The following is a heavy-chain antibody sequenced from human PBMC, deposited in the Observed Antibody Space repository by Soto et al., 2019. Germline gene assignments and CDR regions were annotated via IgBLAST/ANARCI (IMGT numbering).Heavy chain of an antibody. CDR1: GITFRNYG. V-gene: IGHV3-23*01. D-gene: IGHD5-18*01. Sequence: ESGGGLVQPGGSLRLSCTASGITFRNYGMSWVRQAPGKGLEWVSGVAGDGDTIKYADSVKGRFTISRDNSMNTLYLQMNSLRPDDTALYYCAKGAAYGYPSYFRYFDLWGRGTLVIVSS. CDR2: VAGDGDTI. CDR3: AKGAAYGYPSYFRYFDL. J-gene: IGHJ2*01.